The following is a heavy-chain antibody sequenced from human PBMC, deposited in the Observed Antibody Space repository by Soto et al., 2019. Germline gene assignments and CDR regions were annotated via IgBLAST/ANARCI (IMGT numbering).Heavy chain of an antibody. V-gene: IGHV1-69*11. D-gene: IGHD3-16*02. CDR3: ARSYYDYVWGSYRSAHFDY. J-gene: IGHJ4*02. CDR2: IIPVLGTA. Sequence: GASVKVSCKASGGTFNSYPMSWVRQDPRQGLEWLGRIIPVLGTANYAQTFRGRVTITADESTTTAYMELSSLRSEDTAVYYCARSYYDYVWGSYRSAHFDYWGQGTLVTVSS. CDR1: GGTFNSYP.